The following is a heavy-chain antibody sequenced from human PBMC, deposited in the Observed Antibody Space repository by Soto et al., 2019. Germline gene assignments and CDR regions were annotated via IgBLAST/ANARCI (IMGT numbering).Heavy chain of an antibody. CDR3: ARHTPAISISDH. V-gene: IGHV4-39*01. CDR2: IYYSGST. J-gene: IGHJ4*02. Sequence: SETLSITCTVSGGSISSSSYYWGWIRQPPGKGLEWIGSIYYSGSTYYNTSLKSRVTISVDTSKNQFSLKLSSVTAADTAVYYCARHTPAISISDHWGQGTLVTVS. D-gene: IGHD2-15*01. CDR1: GGSISSSSYY.